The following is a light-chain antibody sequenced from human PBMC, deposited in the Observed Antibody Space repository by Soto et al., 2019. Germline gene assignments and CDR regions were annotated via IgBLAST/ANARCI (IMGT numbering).Light chain of an antibody. V-gene: IGKV3-11*01. CDR3: QQRSNWPPIT. CDR1: QSIAGY. Sequence: IVLTQSPATLSLSPGERATLSCSSSQSIAGYLAWYQKKPGQAPRLLIYDTSNRVTGVPARFSGSGSGTDFTLSISSLEPEDFAVYYCQQRSNWPPITFGQGTRLEIK. J-gene: IGKJ5*01. CDR2: DTS.